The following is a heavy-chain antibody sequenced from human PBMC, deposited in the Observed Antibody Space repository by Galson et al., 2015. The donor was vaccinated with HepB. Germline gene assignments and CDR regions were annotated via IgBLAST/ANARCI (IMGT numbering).Heavy chain of an antibody. Sequence: SMRLSCAASGFTFSSDWMSWVRQAPGKGLEWVAKIKQDGSEKYYVDSVNGRFTIFRDNAKNSLYLQMNSLRAEDTAVYYCARDWHYYDSSGYSGGLDYWGQGTLVTVSS. CDR3: ARDWHYYDSSGYSGGLDY. D-gene: IGHD3-22*01. V-gene: IGHV3-7*03. CDR1: GFTFSSDW. J-gene: IGHJ4*02. CDR2: IKQDGSEK.